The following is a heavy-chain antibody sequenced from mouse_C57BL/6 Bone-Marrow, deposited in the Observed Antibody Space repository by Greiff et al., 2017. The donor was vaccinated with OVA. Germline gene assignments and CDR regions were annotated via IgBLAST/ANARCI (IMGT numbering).Heavy chain of an antibody. CDR1: GFTFTDYY. Sequence: EVMLVESGGGLVQPGGSLSLSCAASGFTFTDYYMSWVRQPPGKALEWLGFIRNKDNGYTTEYSASVKGRFTISRDNSQSILYLQMNDLRAEDSATFYCARSSSYYFDYWGQGTTLTVSS. CDR3: ARSSSYYFDY. V-gene: IGHV7-3*01. CDR2: IRNKDNGYTT. D-gene: IGHD3-1*01. J-gene: IGHJ2*01.